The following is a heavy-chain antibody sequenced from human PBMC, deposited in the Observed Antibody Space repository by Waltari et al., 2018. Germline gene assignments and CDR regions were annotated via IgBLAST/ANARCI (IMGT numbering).Heavy chain of an antibody. CDR2: IYHSGST. J-gene: IGHJ6*02. V-gene: IGHV4-38-2*01. Sequence: QVQLQESGPGLVKPSETLSLTCAVSGYSISSGSYWGWLRQPPGTGLEWIGSIYHSGSTSYNPSLKSRVTRSVDTSKNQFSLKLSSVTAADTAVYYCARHQAYSYGYYSSHYYYGMDVCGQGTTVTVSS. CDR3: ARHQAYSYGYYSSHYYYGMDV. D-gene: IGHD5-18*01. CDR1: GYSISSGSY.